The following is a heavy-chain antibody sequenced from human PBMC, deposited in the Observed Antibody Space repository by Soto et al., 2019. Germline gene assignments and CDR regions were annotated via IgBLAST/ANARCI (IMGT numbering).Heavy chain of an antibody. D-gene: IGHD3-22*01. V-gene: IGHV3-30*18. CDR2: ISYDGSNK. Sequence: GGSLRLSCAASGFTFSSYGMHWVRQAPGKGLEWVAVISYDGSNKYYADSVKGRFTISRDNSKSTLYLQMNSLRAEDTAVYYCAKPNHYYYDSSGYYTGPFDYWGQGTLVTVSS. J-gene: IGHJ4*02. CDR3: AKPNHYYYDSSGYYTGPFDY. CDR1: GFTFSSYG.